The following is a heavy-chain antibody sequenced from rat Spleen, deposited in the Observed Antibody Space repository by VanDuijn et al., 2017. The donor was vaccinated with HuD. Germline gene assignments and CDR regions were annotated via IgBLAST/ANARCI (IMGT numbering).Heavy chain of an antibody. V-gene: IGHV5-17*01. Sequence: EVQLVESGGGLVQPGRSLKFSCAASGFTFSDYAMAWVRQAPKKGLEWVATIIYDGSSTYYRDSVKGRFTVSRDNAKSTLYLQMNCLRSEETATYYCTTDRDYYSSYIPRLAYWGQGTLVTVSS. J-gene: IGHJ3*01. D-gene: IGHD1-2*01. CDR1: GFTFSDYA. CDR3: TTDRDYYSSYIPRLAY. CDR2: IIYDGSST.